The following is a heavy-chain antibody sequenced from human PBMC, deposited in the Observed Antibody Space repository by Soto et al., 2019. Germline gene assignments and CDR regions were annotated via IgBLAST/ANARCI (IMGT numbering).Heavy chain of an antibody. D-gene: IGHD3-3*01. CDR3: ARSDFWSGYYNWFDH. CDR1: CGSISSSSYY. J-gene: IGHJ5*02. V-gene: IGHV4-39*01. CDR2: IYYSGST. Sequence: SETLSLTCTVSCGSISSSSYYWGWIRQPPGKGLEWIGSIYYSGSTYYNPSLKSRVTISVDTSKNQFSLKLSSVTAADTAVYYCARSDFWSGYYNWFDHWVQGTLVP.